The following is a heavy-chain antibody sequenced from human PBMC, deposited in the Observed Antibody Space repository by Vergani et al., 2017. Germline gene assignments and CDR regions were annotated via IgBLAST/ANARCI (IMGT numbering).Heavy chain of an antibody. J-gene: IGHJ4*02. D-gene: IGHD5-12*01. Sequence: EVQVSQSGGGLVQPGESLKLSCTVSGLTYISAYAMSWVRQAPGKGLEWVSTITYNGGRTYYADSVTGRFTISRDNSKNTLFLQLKTLRAEDTGVYYCAKDYNIMGALHYWGQGTLVAVSS. CDR3: AKDYNIMGALHY. CDR1: GLTYISAYA. CDR2: ITYNGGRT. V-gene: IGHV3-23*01.